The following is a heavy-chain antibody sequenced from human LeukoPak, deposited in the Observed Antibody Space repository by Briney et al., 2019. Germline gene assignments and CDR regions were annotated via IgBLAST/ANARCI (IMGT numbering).Heavy chain of an antibody. V-gene: IGHV4-59*08. Sequence: SETLSLTCSVSGDYVTSYYWSWIRQPPGKGLEWIGYVSSDGTTNYTPSLRSRVIMSVDTAKNHISLSLTSLTAADTAIYYCARLDCTGDGCYNHWGRGTLVTVSS. CDR2: VSSDGTT. D-gene: IGHD2-8*02. CDR3: ARLDCTGDGCYNH. J-gene: IGHJ4*02. CDR1: GDYVTSYY.